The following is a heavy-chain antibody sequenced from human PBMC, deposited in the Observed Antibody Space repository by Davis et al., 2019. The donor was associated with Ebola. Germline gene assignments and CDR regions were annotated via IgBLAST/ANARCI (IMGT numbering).Heavy chain of an antibody. V-gene: IGHV3-48*02. CDR1: GFTFSSYS. Sequence: GESLKISCAASGFTFSSYSMNWVRQAPGKGLEWVSYISSSSSTIYYADSVKGRFTISRDNAKNSLYLQMNSLRDEDTAVYYCARCYDFWSGVGGFYFDYWGQGTLVTVSS. CDR2: ISSSSSTI. J-gene: IGHJ4*02. CDR3: ARCYDFWSGVGGFYFDY. D-gene: IGHD3-3*01.